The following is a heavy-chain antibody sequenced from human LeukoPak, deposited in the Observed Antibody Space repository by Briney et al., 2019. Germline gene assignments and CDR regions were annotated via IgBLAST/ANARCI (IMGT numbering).Heavy chain of an antibody. CDR1: GISFSSDC. CDR2: ISNTGSYI. J-gene: IGHJ4*02. CDR3: ARGLVSGYGPFDY. V-gene: IGHV3-21*01. D-gene: IGHD5-12*01. Sequence: GGSLRLSCAASGISFSSDCMNWVRQAPGKGLEWVSSISNTGSYIYYADSVKGRFTISRDNAKNSLYLQMNSLRAEDTAVYYCARGLVSGYGPFDYWGQGTLVTVSS.